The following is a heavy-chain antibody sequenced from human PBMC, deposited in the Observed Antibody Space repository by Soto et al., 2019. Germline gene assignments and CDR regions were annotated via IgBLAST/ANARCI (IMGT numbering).Heavy chain of an antibody. CDR1: GFTFSSYA. CDR3: AKDRDYYDSSGYADY. CDR2: ISGSGGST. J-gene: IGHJ4*02. V-gene: IGHV3-23*01. D-gene: IGHD3-22*01. Sequence: GGSLRLSCAASGFTFSSYAMSWVRQAPGKGLEWVSAISGSGGSTYYADSVKGRFTISRDNSKNTLYLQMNSLRAEDTAVYYCAKDRDYYDSSGYADYWGQGTLVTVSS.